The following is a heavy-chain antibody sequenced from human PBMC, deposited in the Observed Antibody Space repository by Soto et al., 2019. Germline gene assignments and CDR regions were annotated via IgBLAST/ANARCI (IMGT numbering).Heavy chain of an antibody. CDR1: GFTFRNYA. Sequence: GGSLRLSCAAAGFTFRNYAMSWVGQAQGKGLEWVSAIDRSGGMSYYADSVKGRFTISRDHSKNTLYLLMNSLRAEDTAVYYCAKEMVEGYYYYYGMDVWGQGTTVTVSS. CDR3: AKEMVEGYYYYYGMDV. J-gene: IGHJ6*02. CDR2: IDRSGGMS. V-gene: IGHV3-23*05. D-gene: IGHD2-15*01.